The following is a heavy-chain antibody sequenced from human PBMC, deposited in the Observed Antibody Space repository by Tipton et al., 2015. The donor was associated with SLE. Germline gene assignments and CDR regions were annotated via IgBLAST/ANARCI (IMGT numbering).Heavy chain of an antibody. J-gene: IGHJ5*02. V-gene: IGHV4-59*08. CDR2: IYYSGGT. CDR1: GGSISSYH. CDR3: ARLLGTTLTTGDWFDP. Sequence: PGLVKPSETLSLTCTVSGGSISSYHWSWIRQSPGKGLEWIGYIYYSGGTNYNPTLKSRVTISIDASRKQFSLKLISVTAADTAIYYCARLLGTTLTTGDWFDPWGQGILVTVST. D-gene: IGHD3-9*01.